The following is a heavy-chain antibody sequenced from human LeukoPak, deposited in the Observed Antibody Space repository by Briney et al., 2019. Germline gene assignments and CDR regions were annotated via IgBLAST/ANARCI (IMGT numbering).Heavy chain of an antibody. CDR2: IRSKAYGGTT. Sequence: GGSLRLSCTASGFTFGDYAMSWFRQAPGKGLEWVGIIRSKAYGGTTEYAASVKGRFTISRDDSKSIAYLQMNSLKTEDTAVYYCTRDLDSGYGAPRDYWGQGTLVTVSS. V-gene: IGHV3-49*03. J-gene: IGHJ4*02. CDR3: TRDLDSGYGAPRDY. D-gene: IGHD5-12*01. CDR1: GFTFGDYA.